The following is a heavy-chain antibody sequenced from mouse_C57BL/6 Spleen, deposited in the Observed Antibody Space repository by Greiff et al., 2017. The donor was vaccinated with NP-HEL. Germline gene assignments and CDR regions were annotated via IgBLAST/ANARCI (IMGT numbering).Heavy chain of an antibody. CDR3: AGLRQDWYFDV. J-gene: IGHJ1*03. CDR2: IYPRSGNT. CDR1: GYTFTSYG. V-gene: IGHV1-81*01. D-gene: IGHD2-2*01. Sequence: VQLQQSGAELARPGASVKLSCKASGYTFTSYGISWVKQRTGQGLEWIGEIYPRSGNTYYNEKFKGKARLTADKSSSTAYMELRSLTSEDSAVYFCAGLRQDWYFDVWGTGTTVTVSS.